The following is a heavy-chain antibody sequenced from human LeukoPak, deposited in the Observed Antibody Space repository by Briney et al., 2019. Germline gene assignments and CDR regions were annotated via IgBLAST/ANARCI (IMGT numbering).Heavy chain of an antibody. CDR2: VYNSGTT. Sequence: LETLSLTCTVSGVSIGSHYWSWIWQSPGKGLEWIGCVYNSGTTVYNPSLTGRVTISVDTSKNQYSLNLRSVTAADAAVYYCARDAYWGQGILVTVSS. V-gene: IGHV4-59*11. CDR1: GVSIGSHY. CDR3: ARDAY. J-gene: IGHJ4*02.